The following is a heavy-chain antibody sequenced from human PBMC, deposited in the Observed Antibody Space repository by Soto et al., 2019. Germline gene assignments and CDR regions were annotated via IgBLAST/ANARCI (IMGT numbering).Heavy chain of an antibody. CDR3: ARRGVGAAGYFDY. V-gene: IGHV4-39*01. CDR1: GCSISSSSDY. J-gene: IGHJ4*02. CDR2: ISYSGIT. Sequence: SETQSLTCTLTGCSISSSSDYWGWIREPPGKGLEWIGSISYSGITYYNPSLRSRVTIFVDTSKNQSSLKLTSATAADTAVYSCARRGVGAAGYFDYWGQGTLVTVSS. D-gene: IGHD6-13*01.